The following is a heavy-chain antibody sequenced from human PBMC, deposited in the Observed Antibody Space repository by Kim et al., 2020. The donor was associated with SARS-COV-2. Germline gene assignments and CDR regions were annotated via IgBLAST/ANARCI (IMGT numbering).Heavy chain of an antibody. CDR3: ARMEICGWFNFDM. Sequence: SETLSLTCTVSGSSIGVGYHWGWVRQSPGRGLEWIGSISHTGNTYYNPSLRSRITISVDTSKKQFSLNVTSVTAADTAMYYCARMEICGWFNFDMWGHGTMVTVSS. J-gene: IGHJ3*02. D-gene: IGHD6-19*01. CDR2: ISHTGNT. V-gene: IGHV4-38-2*02. CDR1: GSSIGVGYH.